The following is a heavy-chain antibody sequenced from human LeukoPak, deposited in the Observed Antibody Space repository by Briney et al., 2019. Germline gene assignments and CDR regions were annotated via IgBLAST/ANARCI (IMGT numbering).Heavy chain of an antibody. J-gene: IGHJ5*02. V-gene: IGHV3-7*01. CDR1: GFTFRSYW. CDR2: IKQDGSEK. Sequence: GGSLRLSCAASGFTFRSYWMSWVRQAPGKGLEWVANIKQDGSEKYYVDSVKGRFTISRDNAKNSLYLQMNSLRAEDTAVYYCAREYSSSWYDVGNGFDPWGQGTLVTVSS. D-gene: IGHD6-13*01. CDR3: AREYSSSWYDVGNGFDP.